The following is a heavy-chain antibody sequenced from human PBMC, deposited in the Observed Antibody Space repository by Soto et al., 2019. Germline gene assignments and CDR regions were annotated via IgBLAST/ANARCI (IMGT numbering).Heavy chain of an antibody. J-gene: IGHJ4*02. Sequence: SETLSLTCAVYGGSFSGYYWSWIRQPPGKGLEWIGEINHSGSTNYNPSLKSRVTISVDTSKNQFSLKLSSVTAADTALYYCVRGFYDFWSGPRNKFDYWGQGTLVTVSS. CDR1: GGSFSGYY. CDR3: VRGFYDFWSGPRNKFDY. D-gene: IGHD3-3*01. V-gene: IGHV4-34*01. CDR2: INHSGST.